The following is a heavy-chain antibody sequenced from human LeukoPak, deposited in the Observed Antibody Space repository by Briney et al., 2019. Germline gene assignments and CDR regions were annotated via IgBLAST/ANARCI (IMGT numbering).Heavy chain of an antibody. CDR3: ARGYSGSYRVDY. CDR1: GFTFSSYW. Sequence: GGSLRLSCAASGFTFSSYWMHWVRQAPGKGLVWVSRISSDGSSTTYADSVKGRFTISRDNAKNTLYLQMNSLRAEDTTVYYCARGYSGSYRVDYWGQGTLVTVSS. CDR2: ISSDGSST. V-gene: IGHV3-74*01. J-gene: IGHJ4*02. D-gene: IGHD1-26*01.